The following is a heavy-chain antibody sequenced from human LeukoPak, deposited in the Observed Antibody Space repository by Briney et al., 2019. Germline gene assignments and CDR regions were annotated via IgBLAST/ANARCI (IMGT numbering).Heavy chain of an antibody. J-gene: IGHJ4*02. D-gene: IGHD3-22*01. CDR1: GFTFDDYG. V-gene: IGHV3-20*04. CDR2: INWNGGST. Sequence: PGGSLRLSCAASGFTFDDYGMSWVRQAPGKGLEWVSGINWNGGSTGYADSVKGRFTISRDNAKNSLYLQMNSLRAEDTALYYCAKDSESGAYYDSSGYYPNRFDYWGQGTLVTVSS. CDR3: AKDSESGAYYDSSGYYPNRFDY.